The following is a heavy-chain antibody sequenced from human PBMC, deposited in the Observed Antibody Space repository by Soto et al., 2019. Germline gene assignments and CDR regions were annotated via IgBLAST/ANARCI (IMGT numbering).Heavy chain of an antibody. CDR1: GYTFTSYG. CDR2: ISAYNGNT. V-gene: IGHV1-18*04. Sequence: ASVKVSCKASGYTFTSYGISWVRQAPGQGLEWMGWISAYNGNTNYAQKLQGRVTMTTATSTSTAYMELRSLRSDDTAVYYCARGSVPPRDYYYGMDVCGQGPTVTVYS. D-gene: IGHD2-2*01. CDR3: ARGSVPPRDYYYGMDV. J-gene: IGHJ6*02.